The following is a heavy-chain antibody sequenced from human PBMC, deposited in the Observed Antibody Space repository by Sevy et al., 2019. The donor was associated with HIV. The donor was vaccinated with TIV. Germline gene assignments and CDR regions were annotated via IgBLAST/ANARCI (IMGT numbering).Heavy chain of an antibody. CDR1: GFSFSTYW. J-gene: IGHJ3*02. D-gene: IGHD2-15*01. CDR3: AGDGGFCSGGTCYDVFDI. Sequence: GGSLRLSCAASGFSFSTYWMTWVRQAPGKGLEWVANIKQDGSEKYYVDSVTGRFTISRDNAKNSLHLQMNSLRAEDTAVYYCAGDGGFCSGGTCYDVFDIWGQGTMVTVSS. V-gene: IGHV3-7*01. CDR2: IKQDGSEK.